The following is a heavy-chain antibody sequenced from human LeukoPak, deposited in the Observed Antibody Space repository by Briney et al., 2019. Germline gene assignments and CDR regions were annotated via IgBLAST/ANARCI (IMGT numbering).Heavy chain of an antibody. D-gene: IGHD6-13*01. CDR1: GGSISSYY. CDR3: ARVYSPLLAYFDY. V-gene: IGHV4-59*07. CDR2: IYYSGST. Sequence: KPSDTLSLTCTVSGGSISSYYWSWIRQPPGKGLEGVGDIYYSGSTNYNPSLKSRVTISVDTSKNQFSLKLSSVTAADTAVYYCARVYSPLLAYFDYWGQGALVTVSS. J-gene: IGHJ4*02.